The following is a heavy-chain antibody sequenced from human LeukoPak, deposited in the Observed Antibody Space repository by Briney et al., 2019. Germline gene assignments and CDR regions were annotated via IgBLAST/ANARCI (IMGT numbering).Heavy chain of an antibody. CDR3: ARDSVGHYYDSSGYYFDY. Sequence: GGSLTLSCEVSGFTFSKYAITWVRQAPGQGLEWVSSISSSSSYIYYEDSVKGRFTISRDNAKNSLYLQMNSLIAEDTAVYYCARDSVGHYYDSSGYYFDYWGQGTLVTVSS. D-gene: IGHD3-22*01. V-gene: IGHV3-21*01. CDR1: GFTFSKYA. J-gene: IGHJ4*02. CDR2: ISSSSSYI.